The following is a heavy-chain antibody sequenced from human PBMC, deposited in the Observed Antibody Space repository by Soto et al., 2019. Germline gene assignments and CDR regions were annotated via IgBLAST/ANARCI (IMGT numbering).Heavy chain of an antibody. V-gene: IGHV3-23*01. CDR1: GFTFSSYA. J-gene: IGHJ3*02. Sequence: GESLKISCAASGFTFSSYAMSWVRQAPGKGLEWVSAISGSGGSTYYADSVKGRFIISRDNSKNTLYLQMNSLRAEDTAVYYFAKDLGKLTPDDAFDIWGQGTMVTVSS. CDR2: ISGSGGST. D-gene: IGHD1-26*01. CDR3: AKDLGKLTPDDAFDI.